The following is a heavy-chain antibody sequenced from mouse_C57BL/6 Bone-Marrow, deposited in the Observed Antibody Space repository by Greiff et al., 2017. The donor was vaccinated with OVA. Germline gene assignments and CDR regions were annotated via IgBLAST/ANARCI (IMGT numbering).Heavy chain of an antibody. CDR3: ARVHHCSGSSCYAMDY. J-gene: IGHJ4*01. CDR2: IRNKANGYTT. D-gene: IGHD1-1*01. V-gene: IGHV7-3*01. Sequence: EVKLVESGGGLVQPGGSLSLSCAASGFTFTDYYMSWVRQPPGKGLEWLGFIRNKANGYTTEYSASVKGRFTITRDNSQSILYLQMNALRAEDSATYYCARVHHCSGSSCYAMDYWGQGTSVTVSS. CDR1: GFTFTDYY.